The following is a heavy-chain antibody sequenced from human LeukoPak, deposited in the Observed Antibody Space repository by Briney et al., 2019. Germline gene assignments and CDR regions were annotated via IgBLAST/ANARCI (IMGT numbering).Heavy chain of an antibody. CDR3: ARDWSPGGSKNAFDI. CDR1: GYTFTGYY. V-gene: IGHV1-2*02. CDR2: INPTSGGT. Sequence: ASVKVSCKTSGYTFTGYYIQWVRQAPGQGLEWMGYINPTSGGTNYAQEFQGRVTMTRDTSISTAYMELSRLTSDDTAVYYCARDWSPGGSKNAFDIWGQGTMVTVSS. D-gene: IGHD2-15*01. J-gene: IGHJ3*02.